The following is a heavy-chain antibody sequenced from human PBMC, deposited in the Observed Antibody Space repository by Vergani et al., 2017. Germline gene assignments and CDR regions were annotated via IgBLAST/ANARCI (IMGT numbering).Heavy chain of an antibody. Sequence: QVQLQESGPGLVKPSETLSLTCTVSGGSISSYYWSWIRQPPGKGLEWIGYIYYSGSTNYNPSLKSRVTISVDTSKNQFSLKLSSVTAADTAVYYCARDAGNNCFDYWGQGTLVTVSS. CDR3: ARDAGNNCFDY. CDR1: GGSISSYY. D-gene: IGHD6-13*01. CDR2: IYYSGST. J-gene: IGHJ4*02. V-gene: IGHV4-59*12.